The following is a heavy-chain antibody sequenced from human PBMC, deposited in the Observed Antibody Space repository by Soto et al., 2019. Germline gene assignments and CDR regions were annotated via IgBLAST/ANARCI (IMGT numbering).Heavy chain of an antibody. CDR3: ARAYSGSYSPYNWFDA. J-gene: IGHJ5*02. D-gene: IGHD1-26*01. CDR2: IIPIFGTA. Sequence: SVKVSCKASGGTFSSYAISWVRQAPGQGLEWMGGIIPIFGTANYAQKFQGRVTITADKSTSTAYMELSSLRSEDTAVYYCARAYSGSYSPYNWFDAWGQGTLVTVYS. CDR1: GGTFSSYA. V-gene: IGHV1-69*06.